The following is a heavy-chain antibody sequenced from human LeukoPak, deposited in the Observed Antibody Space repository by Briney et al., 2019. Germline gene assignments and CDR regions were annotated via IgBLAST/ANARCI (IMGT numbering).Heavy chain of an antibody. V-gene: IGHV3-33*01. CDR1: GFTFSTYV. Sequence: PGGSLRLSCAGSGFTFSTYVMHWVRQVPVKGLEWVARISHDGNTKFYADSVKGRFTISRDNSKNTLSLEMYSLRAEDTAMYYCARDRDWMLYDYWGQGTLVTVSS. J-gene: IGHJ4*02. CDR3: ARDRDWMLYDY. CDR2: ISHDGNTK. D-gene: IGHD3-9*01.